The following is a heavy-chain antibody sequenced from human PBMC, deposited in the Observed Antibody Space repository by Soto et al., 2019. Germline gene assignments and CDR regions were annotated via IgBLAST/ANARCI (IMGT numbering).Heavy chain of an antibody. CDR2: ISGSGGST. J-gene: IGHJ4*02. V-gene: IGHV3-23*01. CDR1: GFTFSSYA. D-gene: IGHD3-9*01. CDR3: AKRGHDILTGYYPYFDY. Sequence: AGGSLRLSCAASGFTFSSYAMSWVRQAPGKGLEWVSAISGSGGSTYYADSVKGRFTISRDNSKNTLYLQMNSLRAEDTAVYYCAKRGHDILTGYYPYFDYWGQGTLVTVSS.